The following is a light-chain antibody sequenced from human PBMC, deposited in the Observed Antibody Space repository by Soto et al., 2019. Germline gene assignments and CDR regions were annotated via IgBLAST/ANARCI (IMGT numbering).Light chain of an antibody. CDR1: SSNIGSNT. V-gene: IGLV1-44*01. CDR2: SNN. Sequence: QSVLTQPPSASGTPGQRGTLSCSGSSSNIGSNTVNWYQQLPGTAPKLLIYSNNQRPSGVPDRFSGSKSGTSASLAISGLQSEDEADYYCAAWDDSLNGLVVFGGGTKLTVL. J-gene: IGLJ2*01. CDR3: AAWDDSLNGLVV.